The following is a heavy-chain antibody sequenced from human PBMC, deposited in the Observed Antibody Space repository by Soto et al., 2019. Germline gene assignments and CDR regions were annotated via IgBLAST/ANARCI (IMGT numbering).Heavy chain of an antibody. D-gene: IGHD4-17*01. CDR2: IFYTGST. CDR3: ARIDYGDYAFDS. V-gene: IGHV4-31*03. J-gene: IGHJ4*02. Sequence: SETLSLTCSVSGGSINSASYHWSWLRQHPGKGLEFIGYIFYTGSTYYNPSLETRVTISVDTSKNHVSLRLNAVTAADTAVYYCARIDYGDYAFDSWGRGTLVTVYS. CDR1: GGSINSASYH.